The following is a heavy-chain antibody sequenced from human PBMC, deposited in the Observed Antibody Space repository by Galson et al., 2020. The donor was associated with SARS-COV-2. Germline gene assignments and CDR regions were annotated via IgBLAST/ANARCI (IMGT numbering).Heavy chain of an antibody. J-gene: IGHJ5*02. CDR3: ARDRAIGEASNWFDP. D-gene: IGHD3-10*01. CDR1: GGSISSYY. CDR2: IYTSGST. V-gene: IGHV4-4*07. Sequence: ETSETLSLTCTVSGGSISSYYWSWIRQPAGKGLEWIGRIYTSGSTNYNPSLKSRVTMSVDTSKNQFSLKLSSVTAADTAVYYCARDRAIGEASNWFDPWGQGTLVTVSS.